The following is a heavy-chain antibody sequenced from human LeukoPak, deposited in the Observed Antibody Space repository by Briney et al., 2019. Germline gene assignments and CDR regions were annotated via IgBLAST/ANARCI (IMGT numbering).Heavy chain of an antibody. CDR3: ARGRRDDILTGYYSHYYYMDV. V-gene: IGHV1-8*01. J-gene: IGHJ6*03. Sequence: ASVNVSCKASGYTFTSCDINWVRQATGQGLEWMGWMNPNSGNTGYAQKFQGRVTMTMNTSISTAYMELSSLGSEDTAVYYCARGRRDDILTGYYSHYYYMDVWGKGTTVTVSS. CDR1: GYTFTSCD. CDR2: MNPNSGNT. D-gene: IGHD3-9*01.